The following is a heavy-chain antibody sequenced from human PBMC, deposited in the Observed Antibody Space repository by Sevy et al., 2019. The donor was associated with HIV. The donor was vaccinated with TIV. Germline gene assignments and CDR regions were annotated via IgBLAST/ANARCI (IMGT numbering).Heavy chain of an antibody. J-gene: IGHJ3*01. CDR3: AGHWTRFLEWFRPTAITDSFDF. V-gene: IGHV4-39*01. D-gene: IGHD3-3*01. CDR2: IYYTGST. CDR1: GGSLSSNYYY. Sequence: SETLSLTCTVSGGSLSSNYYYWGWIRPPPGKGLDWIGSIYYTGSTNYNPSLKSRVTISVDTSKNQFSLKLTSVIAAGTATYYSAGHWTRFLEWFRPTAITDSFDFWGQGTMVTVSS.